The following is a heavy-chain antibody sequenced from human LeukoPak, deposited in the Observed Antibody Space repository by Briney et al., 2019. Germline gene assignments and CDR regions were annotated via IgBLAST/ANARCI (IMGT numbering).Heavy chain of an antibody. CDR2: IYYSGST. CDR3: ASQGGMGSVY. CDR1: GRSFSDYY. Sequence: PSETLSLTCAVYGRSFSDYYWTWIRQPPGKGLEWIGYIYYSGSTNYNPSLKSRVTISVDTSKNQFSLKLSSVTAADTAVYYCASQGGMGSVYWGQGTLVTVSS. J-gene: IGHJ4*02. D-gene: IGHD6-13*01. V-gene: IGHV4-59*01.